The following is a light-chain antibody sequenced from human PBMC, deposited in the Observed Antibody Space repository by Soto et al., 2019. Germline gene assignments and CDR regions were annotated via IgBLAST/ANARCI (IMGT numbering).Light chain of an antibody. CDR3: QQYGSSPLT. CDR1: QSVGSSY. V-gene: IGKV3-20*01. Sequence: EIVLTQSPGTLSLSPGEGATLSCRASQSVGSSYLAWYQQRPGQAPRLLITGASNRATGVADRFSGSGSGTEFTLTISSLQSEDFAVYYCQQYGSSPLTFGGGTKVDIK. J-gene: IGKJ4*01. CDR2: GAS.